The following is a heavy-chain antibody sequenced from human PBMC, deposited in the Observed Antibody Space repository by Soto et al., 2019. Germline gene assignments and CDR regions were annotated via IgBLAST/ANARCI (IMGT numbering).Heavy chain of an antibody. CDR3: AREYSSGSLDY. V-gene: IGHV3-48*01. Sequence: GGSLRLSCAASGFTFESYSMNWVRQAPGKGLEWVSYISTRSRIIYYADSVKGRFTISRDNAKNSLYLQMNSLRAEDTAVYYCAREYSSGSLDYWGQGTLVTVSS. CDR2: ISTRSRII. J-gene: IGHJ4*02. CDR1: GFTFESYS. D-gene: IGHD3-22*01.